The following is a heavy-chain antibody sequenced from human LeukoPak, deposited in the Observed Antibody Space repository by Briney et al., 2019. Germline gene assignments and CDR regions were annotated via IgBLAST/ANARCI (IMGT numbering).Heavy chain of an antibody. J-gene: IGHJ5*02. V-gene: IGHV4-61*01. CDR1: GGSVSSGSYY. CDR3: ARESKDFEATIFGWFDP. CDR2: IYYSGST. Sequence: SETLSLTCTDSGGSVSSGSYYWSWIRQPPGKGLEWIGYIYYSGSTNYNPSLKSRVTISVDTSKNQFSLKLSSVTAADTAVYYCARESKDFEATIFGWFDPWGQGTLVTVSS. D-gene: IGHD3-3*01.